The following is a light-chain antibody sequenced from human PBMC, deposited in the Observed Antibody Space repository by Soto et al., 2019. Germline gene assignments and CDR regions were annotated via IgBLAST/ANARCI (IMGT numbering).Light chain of an antibody. Sequence: EIVMTQSPATLSVSPGERATLSCRASESVSSTLAWYQQKPGQAPRLLIHAASTRATGVPARFSGSGSGTEFTLNISSLQSEDFAVYYCQQYKNWPPRDTFGQGTKLEIK. CDR3: QQYKNWPPRDT. J-gene: IGKJ2*01. CDR1: ESVSST. CDR2: AAS. V-gene: IGKV3-15*01.